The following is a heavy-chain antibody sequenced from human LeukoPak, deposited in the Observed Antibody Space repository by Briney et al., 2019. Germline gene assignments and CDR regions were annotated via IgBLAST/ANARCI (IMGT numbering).Heavy chain of an antibody. D-gene: IGHD3-3*01. V-gene: IGHV3-30-3*01. J-gene: IGHJ4*02. CDR3: ARDKHYDFWSGYDY. Sequence: GGSLRLSCAASGFTFSSYAMHWVRQAPGKGLEWVAVISYDGSNKYYADSVKGRFTISRDNSKNTLYLQMNSLRAEDTAVYYCARDKHYDFWSGYDYWGQGTLVTVSS. CDR1: GFTFSSYA. CDR2: ISYDGSNK.